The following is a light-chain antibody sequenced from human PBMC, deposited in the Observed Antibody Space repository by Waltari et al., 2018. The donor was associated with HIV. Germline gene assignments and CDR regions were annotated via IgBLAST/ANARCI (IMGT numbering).Light chain of an antibody. Sequence: QSALTQPASVSGSPGQSITISCTGTSSDVGGYNYVSWYQQHSGKGPKLIIYDVSNRPSGVSKRFSGSKSGNTASLTISGLQADDEADYYCCSYTSTSSFVMFGGGTKLTVV. V-gene: IGLV2-14*01. J-gene: IGLJ3*02. CDR2: DVS. CDR3: CSYTSTSSFVM. CDR1: SSDVGGYNY.